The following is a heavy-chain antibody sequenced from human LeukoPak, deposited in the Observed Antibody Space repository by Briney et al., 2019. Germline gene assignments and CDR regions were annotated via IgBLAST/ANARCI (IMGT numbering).Heavy chain of an antibody. CDR1: GFTFSSYA. Sequence: GGSLRLSCAASGFTFSSYAMHWVRQAPGKGLEWVAVISYDGSNKYYADSVKGRFTISRDNSKNTLYLQMNSLRAEDTAVYYCARGADAFDIWGQGTMVTVSS. J-gene: IGHJ3*02. V-gene: IGHV3-30-3*01. CDR2: ISYDGSNK. CDR3: ARGADAFDI.